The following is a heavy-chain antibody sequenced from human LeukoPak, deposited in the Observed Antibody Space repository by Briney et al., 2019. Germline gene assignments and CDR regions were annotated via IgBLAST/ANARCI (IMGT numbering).Heavy chain of an antibody. Sequence: GGSLRLSCAATGFAFSSYAMSWVRQPPGKGLEWVSVISRRDDYKYYADTVKGRFTISRDNSKNTLYLQMSSLRAEDTAVYYCAKGGSFYYDTSGYLYWGQGTLVTVSS. CDR3: AKGGSFYYDTSGYLY. V-gene: IGHV3-23*01. J-gene: IGHJ4*02. CDR1: GFAFSSYA. D-gene: IGHD3-22*01. CDR2: ISRRDDYK.